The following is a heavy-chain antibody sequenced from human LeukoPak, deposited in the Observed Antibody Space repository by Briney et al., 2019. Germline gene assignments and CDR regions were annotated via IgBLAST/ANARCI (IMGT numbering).Heavy chain of an antibody. J-gene: IGHJ4*02. CDR1: GGSISSSNW. D-gene: IGHD3-22*01. CDR2: IYHSGST. V-gene: IGHV4-4*02. CDR3: ARRSYHYDSSGYYLSSNYFDY. Sequence: PSETLSLTCAVSGGSISSSNWWSWVRQPPGKGLEWIGEIYHSGSTNYNPSLKSRVTISVDTSKNQFSLKLSSVTAADTAVYYCARRSYHYDSSGYYLSSNYFDYWGQGTLVTVSS.